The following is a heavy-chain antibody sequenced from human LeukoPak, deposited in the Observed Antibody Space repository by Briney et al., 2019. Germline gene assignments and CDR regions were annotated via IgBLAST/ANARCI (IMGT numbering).Heavy chain of an antibody. V-gene: IGHV1-8*03. CDR1: GYTFTSYD. CDR2: MNPNSGNT. Sequence: ASVKVSCKASGYTFTSYDINWVRQATGQGLEWMGWMNPNSGNTGYAQKFQGRVTITRNTSISTAYMELCSLRSEDTAVYYCARAVYYGSGSYYGTNWFDPWGQGTLVTVSS. CDR3: ARAVYYGSGSYYGTNWFDP. J-gene: IGHJ5*02. D-gene: IGHD3-10*01.